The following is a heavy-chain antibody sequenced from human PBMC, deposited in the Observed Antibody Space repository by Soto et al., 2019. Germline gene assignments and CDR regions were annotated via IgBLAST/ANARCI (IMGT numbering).Heavy chain of an antibody. D-gene: IGHD1-26*01. CDR1: GGSINSYY. V-gene: IGHV4-4*07. CDR2: IYTSGST. J-gene: IGHJ5*02. CDR3: ARGIYSKVGATIWFDP. Sequence: RSLTCTVSGGSINSYYWSWIRQPAGKGLEWIGRIYTSGSTNYNPSLKSRVTMSVDTSKNRFSLKLSSVTAADTAVYYCARGIYSKVGATIWFDPWGQGTLVTV.